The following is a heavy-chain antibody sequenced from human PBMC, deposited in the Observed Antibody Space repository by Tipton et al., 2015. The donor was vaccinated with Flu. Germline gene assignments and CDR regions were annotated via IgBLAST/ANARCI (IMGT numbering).Heavy chain of an antibody. J-gene: IGHJ4*02. CDR2: IYYSGST. CDR3: ARDTRSYYDSSGYYDF. Sequence: TLSLTCTVSGGSISSYYWSWIRQPPGKGLEWIGYIYYSGSTNYNPSLKSRVTISVDTPKNQFSLKLSSVTAADTAVYYCARDTRSYYDSSGYYDFWGQGTLVTVSS. CDR1: GGSISSYY. D-gene: IGHD3-22*01. V-gene: IGHV4-59*01.